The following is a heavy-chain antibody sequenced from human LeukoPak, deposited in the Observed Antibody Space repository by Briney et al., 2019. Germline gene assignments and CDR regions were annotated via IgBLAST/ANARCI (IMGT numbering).Heavy chain of an antibody. CDR2: IYPGDSDT. CDR3: ATPPSYYYDSHTEAFDI. Sequence: GESLKISCKGSGYSFSNYWIGWVRQMPGKGLEWMGIIYPGDSDTRYSPSFQGQVTISADKSISTAYLQWSSLKASDTAMYYCATPPSYYYDSHTEAFDIWGQGTMVTVSS. D-gene: IGHD3-22*01. CDR1: GYSFSNYW. J-gene: IGHJ3*02. V-gene: IGHV5-51*01.